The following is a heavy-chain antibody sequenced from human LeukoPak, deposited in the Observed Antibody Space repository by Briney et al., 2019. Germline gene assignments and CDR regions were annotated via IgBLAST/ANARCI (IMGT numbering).Heavy chain of an antibody. CDR3: SIAQIVPAAMNFDN. J-gene: IGHJ4*02. CDR2: ISSSGSHT. D-gene: IGHD2-2*01. V-gene: IGHV3-48*03. Sequence: GGSLRLSCAASGFTFSSYEMNWVRQAPGKGLEWVSYISSSGSHTYYADSVKGRFTISRDNAKNSVYLQMNSLRAEDTAVYYCSIAQIVPAAMNFDNWGQGTLVTVSS. CDR1: GFTFSSYE.